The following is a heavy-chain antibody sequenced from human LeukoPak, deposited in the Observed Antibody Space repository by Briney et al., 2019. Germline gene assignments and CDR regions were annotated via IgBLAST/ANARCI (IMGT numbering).Heavy chain of an antibody. CDR3: ARCGYSSSWYFFVYYYGMDV. CDR2: ISSSSSYI. D-gene: IGHD6-13*01. Sequence: GGSLRLSCAASGFTFSTYFMNWVRQAPGKGLEWVSSISSSSSYIYYADSVKGRFTISRDNAKNSLYLQMNSLRAEDTAVYYCARCGYSSSWYFFVYYYGMDVWGQGTTVTVSS. V-gene: IGHV3-21*01. CDR1: GFTFSTYF. J-gene: IGHJ6*02.